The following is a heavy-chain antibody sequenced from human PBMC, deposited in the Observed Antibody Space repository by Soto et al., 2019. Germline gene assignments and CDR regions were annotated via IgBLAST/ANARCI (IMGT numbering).Heavy chain of an antibody. Sequence: ASVKVSCKASGYTFTSYGISWVRQAPGQRLEWMGWINAGNGNTKYSQKFQGRVTITRDTSASTAYMELSSLRSDDTAVYYCARSLDCSGGSCYSFWFDHWGQGTLVTVSS. J-gene: IGHJ5*02. CDR1: GYTFTSYG. CDR3: ARSLDCSGGSCYSFWFDH. CDR2: INAGNGNT. D-gene: IGHD2-15*01. V-gene: IGHV1-3*01.